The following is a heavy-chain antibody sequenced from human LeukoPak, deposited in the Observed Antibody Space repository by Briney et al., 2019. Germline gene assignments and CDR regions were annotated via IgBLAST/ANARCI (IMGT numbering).Heavy chain of an antibody. CDR1: GGSFSGYY. CDR2: INHSGST. D-gene: IGHD3-10*01. Sequence: SETLSLTCAVYGGSFSGYYWIWIRQPPGKGLEWIGEINHSGSTNYNPSLKSRVTISVDTSKNQFSLKLSSVTAADTAVYYCARGAHYCYGSGSYYSFDYWGQGTLVTVSS. J-gene: IGHJ4*02. V-gene: IGHV4-34*01. CDR3: ARGAHYCYGSGSYYSFDY.